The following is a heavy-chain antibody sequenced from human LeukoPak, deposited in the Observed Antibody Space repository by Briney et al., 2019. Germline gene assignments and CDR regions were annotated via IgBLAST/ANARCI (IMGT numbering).Heavy chain of an antibody. CDR2: ISGSGGST. CDR1: GFTFSSYA. J-gene: IGHJ5*02. V-gene: IGHV3-23*01. Sequence: SGGSLRLSCAASGFTFSSYAMSWVRQAPGKGLEWVSAISGSGGSTYYADSVKGRFTISRDNSKNTLYLQMNSLRAEDTAVYYCAKEAGGARITMIVVVAPFDPWGQGTLVTVSS. CDR3: AKEAGGARITMIVVVAPFDP. D-gene: IGHD3-22*01.